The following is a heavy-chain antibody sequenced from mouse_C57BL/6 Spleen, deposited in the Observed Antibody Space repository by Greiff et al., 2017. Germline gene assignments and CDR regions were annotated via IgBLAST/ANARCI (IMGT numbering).Heavy chain of an antibody. CDR1: GFTFSSYG. Sequence: EVQLVESGGDLVKPGGSLKLSCAASGFTFSSYGMSWVRQTPDKRLEWVATISSGGSYTYYPDSVKGRCTISRDNAKNTLYLQMSSLKSEDTAMYYCARDGYYPDYAMDYWGQGTSVTVSS. CDR2: ISSGGSYT. D-gene: IGHD2-3*01. CDR3: ARDGYYPDYAMDY. J-gene: IGHJ4*01. V-gene: IGHV5-6*01.